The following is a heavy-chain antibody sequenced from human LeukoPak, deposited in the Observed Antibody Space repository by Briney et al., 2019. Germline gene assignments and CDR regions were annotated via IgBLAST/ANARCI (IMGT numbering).Heavy chain of an antibody. J-gene: IGHJ4*02. CDR1: GFSVNSNY. CDR2: LYTGGNT. Sequence: GGSLRLSCAASGFSVNSNYMTWVRQAPGKGLEWVSVLYTGGNTYYAESVQGRFSISRDNSGNTLYLQMNSLRAEDTAVYYCARGFYFVGRQPAYAFDFWGLGTLVTVSS. D-gene: IGHD3-10*02. CDR3: ARGFYFVGRQPAYAFDF. V-gene: IGHV3-53*01.